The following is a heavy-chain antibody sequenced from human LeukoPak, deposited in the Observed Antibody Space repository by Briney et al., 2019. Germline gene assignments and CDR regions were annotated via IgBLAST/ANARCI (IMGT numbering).Heavy chain of an antibody. CDR2: IYYSGST. CDR3: ARDLLYYDTSAYYPPGAFDI. CDR1: GGSIGSGDYY. V-gene: IGHV4-31*03. D-gene: IGHD3-22*01. Sequence: SQTLSLTCTVSGGSIGSGDYYWNWIRQHPGKGLEWIGYIYYSGSTYYNPSLKSRVTISVDTSKNQFSLKLSSVTAADTAVYCCARDLLYYDTSAYYPPGAFDIWGQGTMVTVSS. J-gene: IGHJ3*02.